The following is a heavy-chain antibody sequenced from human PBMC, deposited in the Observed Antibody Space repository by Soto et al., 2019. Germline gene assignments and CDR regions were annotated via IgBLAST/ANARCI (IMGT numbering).Heavy chain of an antibody. J-gene: IGHJ4*02. CDR2: ISYSGSA. CDR3: ARGDGSWAFVDY. D-gene: IGHD6-13*01. CDR1: GGSMSSGGYY. Sequence: SETLSLTCPVSGGSMSSGGYYWSWIRQHPGGGLEWIGYISYSGSAYYSPSLKSRLSMSVDTSKNQFSLKLSSVTAADTAVYYCARGDGSWAFVDYWGQGTLVTVSS. V-gene: IGHV4-31*03.